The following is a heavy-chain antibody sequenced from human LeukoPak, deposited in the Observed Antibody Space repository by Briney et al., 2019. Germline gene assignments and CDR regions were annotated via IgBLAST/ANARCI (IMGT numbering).Heavy chain of an antibody. J-gene: IGHJ3*02. CDR2: INAGNGNT. D-gene: IGHD1-1*01. Sequence: ASVKVSCKASGYTFTSYAMHWVRQAPGQRLEWMGWINAGNGNTKYSQKFQGRVTITRDTSISTAYMELSSLTSEDTAVYYCARADYEGNNWRDDAFDIWGQGTMVTVSS. CDR1: GYTFTSYA. V-gene: IGHV1-3*01. CDR3: ARADYEGNNWRDDAFDI.